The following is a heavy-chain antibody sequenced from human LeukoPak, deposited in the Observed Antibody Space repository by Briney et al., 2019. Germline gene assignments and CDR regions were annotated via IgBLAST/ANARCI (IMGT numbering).Heavy chain of an antibody. CDR3: ARVGGYSSSWYVNFDY. V-gene: IGHV1-18*01. Sequence: ASVRLPYKASGYTFTSYGISWVRQAPGQGLEWMGWISAYNGNTNYAQKLEGRVTMTTDTSTSTAYMELRSLRSDDTAVYYCARVGGYSSSWYVNFDYWGQGTLDILSS. D-gene: IGHD6-13*01. CDR2: ISAYNGNT. CDR1: GYTFTSYG. J-gene: IGHJ4*02.